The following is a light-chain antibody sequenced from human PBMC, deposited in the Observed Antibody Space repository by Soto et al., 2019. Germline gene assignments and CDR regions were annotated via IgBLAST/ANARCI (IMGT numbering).Light chain of an antibody. CDR2: EVS. Sequence: QSVLTQPASVSGSPGQSITISCTGTSSDVGGYNYVSWYQQHPGKAPKLIIYEVSGRPSGVSNRFSGSKSGNTASLTISGLQAQDEADYYCCSYSSSTDYVFGTGTKVTVL. CDR1: SSDVGGYNY. J-gene: IGLJ1*01. CDR3: CSYSSSTDYV. V-gene: IGLV2-14*01.